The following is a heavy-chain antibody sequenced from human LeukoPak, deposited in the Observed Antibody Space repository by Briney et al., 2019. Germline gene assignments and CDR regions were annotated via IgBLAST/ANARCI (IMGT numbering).Heavy chain of an antibody. J-gene: IGHJ4*02. CDR3: AGGQQPSDY. Sequence: GGSLRLSCAASGFTFSSYEMNWVRQAPGKGLEWLSYISSSGNTVYYADSVKGRFTISRDNAKNSLYLQMNSLRAEDTAVYYCAGGQQPSDYWGQGTLVTVSS. D-gene: IGHD5-18*01. CDR2: ISSSGNTV. V-gene: IGHV3-48*03. CDR1: GFTFSSYE.